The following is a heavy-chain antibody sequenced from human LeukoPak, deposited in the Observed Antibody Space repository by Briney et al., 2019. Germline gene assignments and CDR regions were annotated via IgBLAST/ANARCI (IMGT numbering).Heavy chain of an antibody. V-gene: IGHV3-23*01. D-gene: IGHD3-10*01. CDR1: GFTFSSYA. J-gene: IGHJ4*02. Sequence: GGSLRLSCAASGFTFSSYAMSWVRQAPGKGLEWVSAISGSGGSTYYADSVKGRFTISRDNSKNTLYLQMNSLRAEDTAVYYCAATYGSGSYYSLGDYWGQGTLVTVSS. CDR3: AATYGSGSYYSLGDY. CDR2: ISGSGGST.